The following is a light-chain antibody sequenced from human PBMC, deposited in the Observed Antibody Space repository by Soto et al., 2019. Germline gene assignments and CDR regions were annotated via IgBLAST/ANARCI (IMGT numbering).Light chain of an antibody. J-gene: IGKJ1*01. CDR3: QHYGASSWT. V-gene: IGKV3-20*01. CDR1: RSVSDTL. Sequence: EIVLTQSPGTLSLSPGERATLSCRADRSVSDTLLTWFQQKPGQAPRLLIFGTSNRAPGIPDRFSGSGSGTDFTLTISGREPDDFAVYYCQHYGASSWTFGQGTKVEIK. CDR2: GTS.